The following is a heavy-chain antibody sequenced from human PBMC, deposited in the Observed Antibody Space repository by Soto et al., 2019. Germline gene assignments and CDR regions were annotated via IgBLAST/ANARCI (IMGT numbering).Heavy chain of an antibody. CDR2: ISSSGSTI. CDR1: GFTFSSYE. Sequence: SGFTFSSYEMNWVRQAPGKGLEWVSYISSSGSTIYYADSVKGRFTISRDNAKNSLYLQMNSLRAEDTAVYYCARDGYLKTIFGVVAPGYYYGMDVWGQGTTVTVSS. D-gene: IGHD3-3*01. V-gene: IGHV3-48*03. J-gene: IGHJ6*02. CDR3: ARDGYLKTIFGVVAPGYYYGMDV.